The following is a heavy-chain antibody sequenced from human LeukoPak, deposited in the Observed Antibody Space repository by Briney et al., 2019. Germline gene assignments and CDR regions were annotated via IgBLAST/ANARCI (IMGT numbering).Heavy chain of an antibody. CDR3: AREGSGVVWFGELTPVFDY. Sequence: PGGSLRLSGAASGFTSSSYAMHWVRQAPGEGLGWVAVISYDGNNKYYEDSVKGRFTISRDNSNYTLYLQMNSLRAVDTAVYYCAREGSGVVWFGELTPVFDYWGQGTLVTVSS. CDR2: ISYDGNNK. CDR1: GFTSSSYA. D-gene: IGHD3-10*01. V-gene: IGHV3-30*04. J-gene: IGHJ4*02.